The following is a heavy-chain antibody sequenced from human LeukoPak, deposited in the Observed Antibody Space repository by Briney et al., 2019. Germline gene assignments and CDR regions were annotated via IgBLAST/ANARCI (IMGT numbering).Heavy chain of an antibody. CDR1: DHTFSSDG. J-gene: IGHJ4*02. Sequence: ASVKVSCKISDHTFSSDGFTWVRQAPGKGLEWMGWINVYNGKTDYAHKFQGRVTMTTDTSTNTAYMGLRSLRSDDTAMYYCANRGQQLYDYWGQGTLVTVSS. CDR2: INVYNGKT. CDR3: ANRGQQLYDY. D-gene: IGHD6-13*01. V-gene: IGHV1-18*01.